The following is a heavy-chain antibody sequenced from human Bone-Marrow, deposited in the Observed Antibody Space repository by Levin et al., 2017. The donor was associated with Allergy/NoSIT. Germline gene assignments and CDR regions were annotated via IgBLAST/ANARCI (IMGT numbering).Heavy chain of an antibody. J-gene: IGHJ5*02. CDR2: VYYTGYT. D-gene: IGHD3-16*01. CDR1: GDSISDYY. V-gene: IGHV4-59*01. Sequence: SETLSLTCSVSGDSISDYYWHWIRQPPGKGLEWLGYVYYTGYTTSNPSLRSRLSISIDTSKSQISLKLTSVTPADPAVYYCARDRRRGIYADEFDIWGQGRPVTVSS. CDR3: ARDRRRGIYADEFDI.